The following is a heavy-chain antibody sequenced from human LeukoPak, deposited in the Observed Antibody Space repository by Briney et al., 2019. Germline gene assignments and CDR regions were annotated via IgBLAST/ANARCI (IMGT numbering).Heavy chain of an antibody. CDR1: GFTFSSYW. Sequence: GGSLRLSCAASGFTFSSYWMHWVRQAPGKGLEWVAVISYDGSNKYYADSVKGRFTISRDNSKNTLYLQMNSLRAEGTAVYYCAKENGGYHLWGQGTLVTVSS. D-gene: IGHD2-8*01. CDR2: ISYDGSNK. CDR3: AKENGGYHL. V-gene: IGHV3-30*18. J-gene: IGHJ5*02.